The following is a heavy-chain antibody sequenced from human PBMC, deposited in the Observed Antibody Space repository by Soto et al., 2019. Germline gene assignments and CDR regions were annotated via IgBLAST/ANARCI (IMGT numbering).Heavy chain of an antibody. CDR1: GFTFSSYE. Sequence: PGGSLRLSCAASGFTFSSYEMNWVRQAPGKGLEWVSYISSSGSTIYYADSVKGRFTISRDNAKNSLYLQMNSLRAEDTAVYYCARGAHSGYDSRDWFDPWGQGTLVTGSS. D-gene: IGHD5-12*01. CDR3: ARGAHSGYDSRDWFDP. V-gene: IGHV3-48*03. J-gene: IGHJ5*02. CDR2: ISSSGSTI.